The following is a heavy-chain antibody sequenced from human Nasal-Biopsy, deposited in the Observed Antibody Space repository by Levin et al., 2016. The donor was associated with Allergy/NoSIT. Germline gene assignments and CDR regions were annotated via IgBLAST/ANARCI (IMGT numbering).Heavy chain of an antibody. V-gene: IGHV4-59*02. J-gene: IGHJ4*02. CDR3: AKGRRSAAAAI. CDR2: IHYGGYV. CDR1: GDSVTSSY. Sequence: SETLSLTCSVSGDSVTSSYYSWIRQPPGKGLEWVGFIHYGGYVNSSPSLKTRVTISVDTSKNQFSLGLTSVTVADTAVYYCAKGRRSAAAAIWGQGTLVTVSS. D-gene: IGHD2-2*02.